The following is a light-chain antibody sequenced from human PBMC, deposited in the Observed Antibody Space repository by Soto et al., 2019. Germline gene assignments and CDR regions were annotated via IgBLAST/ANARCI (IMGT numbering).Light chain of an antibody. CDR1: QSVSSY. Sequence: VMTQSPATLSVSPGERAPLSCRASQSVSSYLAWYQQQPRQAPTLLLYGTYTRATGIPHRFSGSGAATDFSPTTTSLEPEDFSVYYCQRYGTSHPWTFGQGTKLDIK. CDR2: GTY. V-gene: IGKV3-20*01. CDR3: QRYGTSHPWT. J-gene: IGKJ1*01.